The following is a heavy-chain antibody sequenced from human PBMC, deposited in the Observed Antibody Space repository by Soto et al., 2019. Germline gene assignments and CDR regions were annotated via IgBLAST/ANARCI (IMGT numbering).Heavy chain of an antibody. CDR2: INPNSGGT. Sequence: ASVKVSCKASGYTFTGYYMHWVRRAPGQGLEWMGWINPNSGGTNYAQKFQGWVTMTRDTSISTAYMELSRLRSDDTAVYYCARAGPQTYYFDYWGQGTLVTVSS. CDR1: GYTFTGYY. J-gene: IGHJ4*02. V-gene: IGHV1-2*04. CDR3: ARAGPQTYYFDY.